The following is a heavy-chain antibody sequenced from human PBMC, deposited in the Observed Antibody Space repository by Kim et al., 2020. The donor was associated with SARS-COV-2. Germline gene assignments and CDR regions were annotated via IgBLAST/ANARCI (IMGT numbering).Heavy chain of an antibody. D-gene: IGHD2-15*01. CDR3: ARQREGYCSGGSCYSEFDP. Sequence: GESLKISCKGSGYSFTSYWISWVRQMPGKGLEWMGRIDPSDSYTNYSPSFQGHVTISADKSISTAYLQWSSLKASDTAMYYCARQREGYCSGGSCYSEFDPWGQGTLVTVSS. CDR2: IDPSDSYT. J-gene: IGHJ5*02. CDR1: GYSFTSYW. V-gene: IGHV5-10-1*01.